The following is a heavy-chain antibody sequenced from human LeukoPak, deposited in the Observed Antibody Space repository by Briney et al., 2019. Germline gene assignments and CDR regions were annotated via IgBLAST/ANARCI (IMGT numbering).Heavy chain of an antibody. J-gene: IGHJ3*02. D-gene: IGHD5-12*01. V-gene: IGHV3-66*02. Sequence: GGSLRLSCAASGFTVSSNYMSWVRQAPGKGLEWVSVIYSGGSTYYADSVKGRFTISRDNSKNTLYLQMNSLRAEDTAVYYCARVGLIAIRAFDIWDQGTMVTVSS. CDR1: GFTVSSNY. CDR3: ARVGLIAIRAFDI. CDR2: IYSGGST.